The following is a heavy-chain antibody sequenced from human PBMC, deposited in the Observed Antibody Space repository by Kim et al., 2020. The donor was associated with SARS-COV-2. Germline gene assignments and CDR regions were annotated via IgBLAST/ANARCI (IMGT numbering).Heavy chain of an antibody. CDR1: GGSISSSSYY. Sequence: SETLSLTCTVSGGSISSSSYYWGWLRQPPGKGLEWIGSIYYSGSTYSNPSLKSRVTISVNTSKKQFSLMLSLVTAADTAVYYCASGSVVVVAFNRAFDIWGQGTMVTVSS. CDR2: IYYSGST. CDR3: ASGSVVVVAFNRAFDI. D-gene: IGHD2-15*01. V-gene: IGHV4-39*01. J-gene: IGHJ3*02.